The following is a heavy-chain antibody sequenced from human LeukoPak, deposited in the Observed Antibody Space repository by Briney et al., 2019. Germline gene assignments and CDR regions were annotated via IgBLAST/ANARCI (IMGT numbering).Heavy chain of an antibody. D-gene: IGHD3-22*01. CDR3: ARLGGNLRWLSFDY. J-gene: IGHJ4*02. CDR2: ITYSSSII. V-gene: IGHV3-48*01. Sequence: PGGSLRLSCAASGFTFSSYSMNWARQAPGKGLEWVSYITYSSSIIYYADSVKGRFTISRDNAKNSLYLQMNSLRAEDTAVYYCARLGGNLRWLSFDYWGQGTLVTVSS. CDR1: GFTFSSYS.